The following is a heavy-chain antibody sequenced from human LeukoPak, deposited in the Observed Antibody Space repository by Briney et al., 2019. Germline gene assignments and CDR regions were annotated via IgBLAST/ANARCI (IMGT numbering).Heavy chain of an antibody. CDR2: INPNIGGT. Sequence: ASVNLSCKASGSTFAGYYMHWGRQAPGLELEWMGWINPNIGGTNYAQKFQSRVTMTKDTSISIAYMELSRLRSDDTVVYYCARDPGSPFQVIVVRRYGMDVWGQGTTVTVSS. CDR1: GSTFAGYY. J-gene: IGHJ6*02. D-gene: IGHD3-22*01. V-gene: IGHV1-2*02. CDR3: ARDPGSPFQVIVVRRYGMDV.